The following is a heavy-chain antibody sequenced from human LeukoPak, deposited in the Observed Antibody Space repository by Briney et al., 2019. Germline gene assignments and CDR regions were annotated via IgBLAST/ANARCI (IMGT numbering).Heavy chain of an antibody. Sequence: SETLSLTCTVPGGSISSSSYYWGWIRQPPGKGLEWIGSIYYSGSTYYNPSLKSRVTISVDTSKNQFSLKLSSVTAADTAVYYCVGYYDSSGQDFDYWGQGTLVTVSS. V-gene: IGHV4-39*01. D-gene: IGHD3-22*01. CDR1: GGSISSSSYY. CDR2: IYYSGST. J-gene: IGHJ4*02. CDR3: VGYYDSSGQDFDY.